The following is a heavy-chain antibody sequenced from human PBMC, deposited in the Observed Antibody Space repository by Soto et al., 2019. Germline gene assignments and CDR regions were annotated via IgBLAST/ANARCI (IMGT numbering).Heavy chain of an antibody. CDR3: ARRIVATGTFDY. J-gene: IGHJ4*02. D-gene: IGHD5-12*01. CDR2: IYYAGST. CDR1: GDSISSYY. V-gene: IGHV4-59*08. Sequence: SETLSLTCAVSGDSISSYYWSWIRQLPGRGLEWIGFIYYAGSTKYNPSLNSRVTISVDTSKNQFSLTVTSVTAADTAVYYCARRIVATGTFDYWGQGTLVTVSS.